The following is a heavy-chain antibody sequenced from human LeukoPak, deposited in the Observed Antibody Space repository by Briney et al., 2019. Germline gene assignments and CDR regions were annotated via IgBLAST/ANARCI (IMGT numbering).Heavy chain of an antibody. CDR2: INPNSGGT. Sequence: GASVKVSCKASGYTFTGYYMHWVRQAPGQGLEWMGWINPNSGGTNYAQKFQGRVTMTRDTSISTAYMELSRLRSDDTAVYYCARVGCSRGYSYGCGGYFDYWGQGTLVTVSS. V-gene: IGHV1-2*02. CDR1: GYTFTGYY. J-gene: IGHJ4*02. D-gene: IGHD5-18*01. CDR3: ARVGCSRGYSYGCGGYFDY.